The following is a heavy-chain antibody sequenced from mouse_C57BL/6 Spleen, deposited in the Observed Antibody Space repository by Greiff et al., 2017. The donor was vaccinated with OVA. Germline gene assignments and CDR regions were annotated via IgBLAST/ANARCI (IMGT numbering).Heavy chain of an antibody. CDR2: ISSGGDYI. Sequence: EVKLMESGEGLVKPGGSLKLSCAASGFTFSSYAMSWVRQTPEKRLEWVAYISSGGDYIYYADTVKGRFTISRDNARNTLYLQMSSLKSEDTAMYYCTRVSITTVVAEYFDVWGTGTTGTVSS. D-gene: IGHD1-1*01. V-gene: IGHV5-9-1*02. CDR1: GFTFSSYA. J-gene: IGHJ1*03. CDR3: TRVSITTVVAEYFDV.